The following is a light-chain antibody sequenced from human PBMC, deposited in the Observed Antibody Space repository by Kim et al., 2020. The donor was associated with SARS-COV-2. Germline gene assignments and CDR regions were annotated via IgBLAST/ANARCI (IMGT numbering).Light chain of an antibody. CDR2: AAS. Sequence: ASVGDSVTSPVRATQDIDNYVAWYQQKPGKSPNLLISAASTLQSGVPSRFSGSGSGTDFALTINSLQPEDFAAYYCQYLKNYPLTFGQGTRLEIK. CDR3: QYLKNYPLT. V-gene: IGKV1-9*01. CDR1: QDIDNY. J-gene: IGKJ5*01.